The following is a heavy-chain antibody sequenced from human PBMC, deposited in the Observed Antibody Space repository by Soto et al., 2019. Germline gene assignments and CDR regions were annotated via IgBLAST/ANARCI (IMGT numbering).Heavy chain of an antibody. CDR3: ARGLGSYYYYGMDV. CDR2: IIPIFDTG. D-gene: IGHD3-10*01. J-gene: IGHJ6*02. V-gene: IGHV1-69*01. Sequence: VQLVQSGAEVKKPGSSVKVSCKASGGTFSSYAISWVRQAPGQGLEWMGGIIPIFDTGNYAQKFHGRVIITADESTSTAYMELSSLRSDDTAVYYCARGLGSYYYYGMDVWGQGTTVSVSS. CDR1: GGTFSSYA.